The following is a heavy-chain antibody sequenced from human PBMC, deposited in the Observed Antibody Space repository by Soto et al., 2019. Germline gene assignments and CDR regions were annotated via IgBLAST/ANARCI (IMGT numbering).Heavy chain of an antibody. CDR1: GYTFTSYY. CDR2: INPSGGST. Sequence: ASVKVSCKASGYTFTSYYMHWVRQAPGQGLEWMGIINPSGGSTSYAQKFQGRVTMTRDTSTSTVYMELSSLRSEDTAVYYCARNFEYYYDSSGYSVPQYYFDYWGQGTLVTVSS. V-gene: IGHV1-46*01. J-gene: IGHJ4*02. CDR3: ARNFEYYYDSSGYSVPQYYFDY. D-gene: IGHD3-22*01.